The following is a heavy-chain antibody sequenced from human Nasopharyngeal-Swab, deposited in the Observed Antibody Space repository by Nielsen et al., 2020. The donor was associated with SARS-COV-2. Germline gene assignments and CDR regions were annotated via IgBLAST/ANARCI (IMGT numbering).Heavy chain of an antibody. J-gene: IGHJ4*02. CDR3: ARGDDSSGFSITLDY. Sequence: GESLKISCAASGFTFSSYEMNWVRQAPGKGLEWVSYISGSGSTIYYADSVKGRFPISRDNAKNSLYLQMNSLRAEDTAVYYCARGDDSSGFSITLDYWGQGTLVTVSS. V-gene: IGHV3-48*03. CDR1: GFTFSSYE. D-gene: IGHD3-22*01. CDR2: ISGSGSTI.